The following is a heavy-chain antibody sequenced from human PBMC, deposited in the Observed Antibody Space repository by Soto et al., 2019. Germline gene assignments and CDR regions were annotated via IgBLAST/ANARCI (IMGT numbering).Heavy chain of an antibody. J-gene: IGHJ6*02. CDR1: GLTFSSYA. Sequence: EVQLLESGGGLVQPGGSLRLSCAGSGLTFSSYAMRWVRQAPGKGLEWVSGISASGDDTYYADSVRGRFTVSRDNSKDTLFLQMNSLRAEDTAIYYCAKVRGSIGYYYYRMDVWGQWTTVTVSS. CDR2: ISASGDDT. D-gene: IGHD5-12*01. CDR3: AKVRGSIGYYYYRMDV. V-gene: IGHV3-23*01.